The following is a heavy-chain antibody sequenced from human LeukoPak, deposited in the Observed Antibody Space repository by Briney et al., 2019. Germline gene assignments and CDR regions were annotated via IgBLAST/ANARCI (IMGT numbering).Heavy chain of an antibody. CDR1: GYSISSGYY. Sequence: KPSETLSLTCSVSGYSISSGYYWGWIRQPPGKGLEWIGRVYSSGSTDYNPSLKSRLSISVDTSKIQFSLRLSSVTVADTAVYYCARTPLRGATFFTSYPNWFDTWGQGTLVTVSS. D-gene: IGHD3-10*01. V-gene: IGHV4-38-2*01. CDR2: VYSSGST. CDR3: ARTPLRGATFFTSYPNWFDT. J-gene: IGHJ5*02.